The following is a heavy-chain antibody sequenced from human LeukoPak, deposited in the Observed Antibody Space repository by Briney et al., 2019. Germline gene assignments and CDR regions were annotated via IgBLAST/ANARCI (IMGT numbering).Heavy chain of an antibody. J-gene: IGHJ4*02. CDR1: GFTFSSYW. D-gene: IGHD3-9*01. Sequence: GGSLRLSCAASGFTFSSYWMSWVRQAPGKGLEWVSSISSSSSYIYYADSVKGRFTISRDNAKNSLYLQMNSLRAEDTAVYYCARSLYDILTGYYPYWGQGTLVTVSS. V-gene: IGHV3-21*01. CDR3: ARSLYDILTGYYPY. CDR2: ISSSSSYI.